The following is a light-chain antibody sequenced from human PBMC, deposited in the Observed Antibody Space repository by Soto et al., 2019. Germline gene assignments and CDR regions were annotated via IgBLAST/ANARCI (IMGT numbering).Light chain of an antibody. CDR1: SSNIGTET. Sequence: QSVLTQPPSASATPGQRVTISCSGSSSNIGTETVNWYQQLPGTAPKLLIYDNDKRPSGIPDRFSASKSGTSATLGITGLQTGDEADYYCEAWDSSLSAGVFGGGTKLTVL. V-gene: IGLV1-51*01. CDR2: DND. CDR3: EAWDSSLSAGV. J-gene: IGLJ3*02.